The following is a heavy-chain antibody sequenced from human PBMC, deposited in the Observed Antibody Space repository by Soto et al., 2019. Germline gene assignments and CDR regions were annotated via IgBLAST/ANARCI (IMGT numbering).Heavy chain of an antibody. CDR3: ARASRITMVRGVLTFDY. CDR2: INHSGST. D-gene: IGHD3-10*01. Sequence: QVQLQQWGAGLLKPSETLSLTCAVYGGSFSGYYWSWIRQPPGKGLEWIGEINHSGSTNYNPSLKSRVTISVDTSKNKFSLKLSSVTAADTAVYYCARASRITMVRGVLTFDYWVQGTLVTVSS. J-gene: IGHJ4*02. CDR1: GGSFSGYY. V-gene: IGHV4-34*01.